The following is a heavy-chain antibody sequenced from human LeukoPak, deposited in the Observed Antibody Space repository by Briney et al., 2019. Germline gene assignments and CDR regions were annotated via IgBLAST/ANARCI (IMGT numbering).Heavy chain of an antibody. CDR3: ARLSWSSTGWGSEGRIVAFDI. Sequence: SETLSLTCAVSGGSISSSNWWSWVRQPPGQGLEWIGEIYHSGSTNYNPSLKSRVTISVDKSKNQFSLKLSSVTAADTAVYYCARLSWSSTGWGSEGRIVAFDIWGQGTMVTVSS. CDR1: GGSISSSNW. J-gene: IGHJ3*02. V-gene: IGHV4-4*02. CDR2: IYHSGST. D-gene: IGHD3-16*01.